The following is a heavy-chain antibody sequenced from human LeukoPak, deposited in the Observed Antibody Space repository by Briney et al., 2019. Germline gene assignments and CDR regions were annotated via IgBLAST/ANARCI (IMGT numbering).Heavy chain of an antibody. CDR2: INPSGGSA. V-gene: IGHV1-46*01. D-gene: IGHD1-26*01. CDR3: ASGIVGANLDY. Sequence: ASVKVSCKASGYTFTSYYMHWVRQAPGQGLEWMGIINPSGGSASYAQKFQGRVTMTRDTSTSTAYMELSSLRSEDTAVYYCASGIVGANLDYWGQGTLVTVSS. CDR1: GYTFTSYY. J-gene: IGHJ4*02.